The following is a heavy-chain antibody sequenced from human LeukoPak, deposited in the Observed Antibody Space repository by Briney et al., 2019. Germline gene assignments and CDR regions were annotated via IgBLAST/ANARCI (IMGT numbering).Heavy chain of an antibody. Sequence: SVKVSCKASGATFISYAMSWVRQAPGQGLEWMGGIIPIFGTANYAQKFQGRVTITADKSTSTAYMEVSSLRSEDTAVYYCARGLHFRVYDSSDYYPYWGQGTLVTVSS. D-gene: IGHD3-22*01. CDR2: IIPIFGTA. J-gene: IGHJ4*02. V-gene: IGHV1-69*06. CDR1: GATFISYA. CDR3: ARGLHFRVYDSSDYYPY.